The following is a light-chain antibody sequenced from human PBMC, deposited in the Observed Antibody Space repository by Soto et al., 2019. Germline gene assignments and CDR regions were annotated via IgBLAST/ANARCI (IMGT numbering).Light chain of an antibody. Sequence: HSVLTQPPSVSGAPGQRVTISCTGSSSNIGAGYDVHWYQQLPGTAPKLLIYGNSNRPSGVPDRFSGSKSGTSASLAITGVRAEDEADYYCQSYDSSLSGWVFGGGTKLTVL. J-gene: IGLJ3*02. V-gene: IGLV1-40*01. CDR2: GNS. CDR1: SSNIGAGYD. CDR3: QSYDSSLSGWV.